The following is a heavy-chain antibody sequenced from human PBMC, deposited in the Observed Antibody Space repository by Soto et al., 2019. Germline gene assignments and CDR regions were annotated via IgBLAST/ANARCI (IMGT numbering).Heavy chain of an antibody. CDR3: ARVVVVVAATINWFDP. V-gene: IGHV4-61*01. CDR1: GGSVSSGSYY. D-gene: IGHD2-15*01. Sequence: SETLSLTCTVSGGSVSSGSYYWSWIRQPPGKGLESIGYIYYSGSTNYNPSLKSRVTISVDTSKNQFSLKLSSVTAADTAVYYCARVVVVVAATINWFDPWGQGTLVTVSS. CDR2: IYYSGST. J-gene: IGHJ5*02.